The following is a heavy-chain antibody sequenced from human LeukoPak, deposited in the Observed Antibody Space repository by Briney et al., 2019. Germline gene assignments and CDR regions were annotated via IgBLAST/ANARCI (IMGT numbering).Heavy chain of an antibody. V-gene: IGHV4-34*01. CDR2: INHSGST. Sequence: SETLSLTCAVYGGSLSYYYWAWIRQSLGKGLEWIGQINHSGSTNYNPSLTSRVTISVDTSKNQFSLKVSSVTAADTAVYYCAREREESVAWYERPHFDYWGQGALVTVSS. CDR3: AREREESVAWYERPHFDY. CDR1: GGSLSYYY. D-gene: IGHD6-13*01. J-gene: IGHJ4*02.